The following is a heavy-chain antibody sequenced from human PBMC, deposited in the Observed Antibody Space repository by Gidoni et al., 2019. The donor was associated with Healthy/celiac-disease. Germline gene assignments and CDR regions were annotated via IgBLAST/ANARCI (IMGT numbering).Heavy chain of an antibody. D-gene: IGHD3-10*01. CDR3: AKKGGDYGSGSYHYYSDY. CDR1: GFTFDDSA. J-gene: IGHJ4*02. CDR2: ISWYSGSI. V-gene: IGHV3-9*01. Sequence: EVQLVESGGVLVQPGRYLRLSCAASGFTFDDSAMDWFRQAPGKGLDGVSGISWYSGSIGYADSVKGRFTISRDNAKNSLYLQMNSLRAEDTALYYCAKKGGDYGSGSYHYYSDYWGQGTLVTVSS.